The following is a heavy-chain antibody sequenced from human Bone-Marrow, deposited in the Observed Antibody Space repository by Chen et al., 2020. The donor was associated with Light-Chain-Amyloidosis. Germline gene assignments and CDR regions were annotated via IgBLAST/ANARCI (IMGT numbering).Heavy chain of an antibody. D-gene: IGHD3-9*01. J-gene: IGHJ3*02. Sequence: EVQLVESGGGLLQRGGSLRLSCAASGFAFSSYAMSWVRQAPGKGLEWVSTIRGGGGSRYYGDSVKCRFTISRDNSKNALLLQRNGLRAEDTAVYYCAKDISYDDILPGYPADAFDIWGQGTMVTVSS. CDR1: GFAFSSYA. V-gene: IGHV3-23*04. CDR2: IRGGGGSR. CDR3: AKDISYDDILPGYPADAFDI.